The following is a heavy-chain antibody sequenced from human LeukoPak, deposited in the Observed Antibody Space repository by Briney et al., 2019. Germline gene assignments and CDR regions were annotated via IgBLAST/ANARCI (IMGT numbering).Heavy chain of an antibody. V-gene: IGHV1-24*01. Sequence: GASVKVSCKVSGYTGIELSMHGVRQAPGKGLEWMGGFDPEDGETIYAQKFQGRVTVTGDTSTDTAYMELSSLTSEDTAVYYCATHTIFGVVTYASHIRGRGTLVTVSS. CDR1: GYTGIELS. J-gene: IGHJ3*02. D-gene: IGHD3-3*01. CDR3: ATHTIFGVVTYASHI. CDR2: FDPEDGET.